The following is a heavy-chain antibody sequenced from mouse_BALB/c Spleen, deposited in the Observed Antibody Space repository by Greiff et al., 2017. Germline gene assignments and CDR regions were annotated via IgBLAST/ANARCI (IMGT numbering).Heavy chain of an antibody. Sequence: EVKLMESGGGLVQPGGSRKLSCAASGFTFSSFGMHWVRQAPEKGLEWVAYISSGSSTIYYADTVKGRFTISRDNPKNTLFLQMTSLRSEDTAMYYCARSGEVRRLYYFDYWGQGTTLTVSS. CDR3: ARSGEVRRLYYFDY. V-gene: IGHV5-17*02. D-gene: IGHD2-14*01. CDR2: ISSGSSTI. J-gene: IGHJ2*01. CDR1: GFTFSSFG.